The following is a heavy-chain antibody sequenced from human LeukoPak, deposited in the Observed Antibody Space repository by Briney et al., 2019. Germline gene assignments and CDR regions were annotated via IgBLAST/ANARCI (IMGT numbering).Heavy chain of an antibody. CDR1: GFTFSSYG. CDR3: ARDQDGGKYYYESSGYSH. D-gene: IGHD3-22*01. CDR2: ISSGGHI. J-gene: IGHJ4*02. Sequence: GESLRLSRAASGFTFSSYGLNWVRQAPGKGLEWVSTISSGGHIYYEDSVKGRFTISRDNAKNSLYLQMNSLRAEDTAVYYCARDQDGGKYYYESSGYSHWGQGILVTVSS. V-gene: IGHV3-21*01.